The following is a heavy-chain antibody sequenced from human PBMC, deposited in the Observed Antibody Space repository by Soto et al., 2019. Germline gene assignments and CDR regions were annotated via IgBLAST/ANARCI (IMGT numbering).Heavy chain of an antibody. Sequence: QVTLKESGPVLVKPTETLTLTCTVSGFSLSNARMGVSWIRQPPGKALEWLAHIFSNDEKSYSTSLKSRLTISKDTSKSQVALTMTNMDPVDTAKYYCARSLGSYYSDFYYYGMDVCGQGTTVTVSS. J-gene: IGHJ6*02. D-gene: IGHD3-10*01. CDR2: IFSNDEK. V-gene: IGHV2-26*01. CDR3: ARSLGSYYSDFYYYGMDV. CDR1: GFSLSNARMG.